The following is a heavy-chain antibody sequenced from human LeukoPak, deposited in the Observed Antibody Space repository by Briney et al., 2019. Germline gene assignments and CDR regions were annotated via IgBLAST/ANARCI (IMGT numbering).Heavy chain of an antibody. CDR1: GFTFRTYV. CDR2: IKQDGSEK. J-gene: IGHJ4*02. D-gene: IGHD6-19*01. CDR3: ARSWLAVAAQGL. V-gene: IGHV3-7*01. Sequence: GGSLRLSCAASGFTFRTYVMSWVRQAPGKGLEWVANIKQDGSEKYYVDSVKGRFTISRDNAKNSLYLQMNSLRAEDTAVYYCARSWLAVAAQGLWGQGTLVTVSS.